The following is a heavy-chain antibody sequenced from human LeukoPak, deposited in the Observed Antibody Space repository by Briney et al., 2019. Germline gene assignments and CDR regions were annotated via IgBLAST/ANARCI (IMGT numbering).Heavy chain of an antibody. V-gene: IGHV3-74*01. CDR1: GFTFSSYW. J-gene: IGHJ4*02. Sequence: GESLRLSCAASGFTFSSYWMHWVRQAPGKGLVWVSRINSDGSSTSYADSVKGRFTISRDNAKNTLYLQMNSLRAEDTALYYCARARAYDSSGYYLWGQGTLVTVSS. D-gene: IGHD3-22*01. CDR2: INSDGSST. CDR3: ARARAYDSSGYYL.